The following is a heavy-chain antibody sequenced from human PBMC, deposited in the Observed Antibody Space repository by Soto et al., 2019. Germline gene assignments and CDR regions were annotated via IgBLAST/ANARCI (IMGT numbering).Heavy chain of an antibody. V-gene: IGHV4-59*01. CDR3: ARDSPLGSPHY. CDR2: IYYRGKT. CDR1: GGSIDTYY. J-gene: IGHJ4*02. D-gene: IGHD3-16*01. Sequence: PSETLSLTCTVSGGSIDTYYWSWIRQPPGKGLEWIGYIYYRGKTNYNPSLKSRVTISVDTSKNQISLKLNSVTAADTAVYYCARDSPLGSPHYWCQGPLVTVFS.